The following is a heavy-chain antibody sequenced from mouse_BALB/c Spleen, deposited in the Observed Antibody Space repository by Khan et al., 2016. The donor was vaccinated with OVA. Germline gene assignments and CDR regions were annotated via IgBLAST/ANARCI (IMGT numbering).Heavy chain of an antibody. CDR1: GYSITSDYA. CDR3: ARREGNGYDYWYFDV. V-gene: IGHV3-2*02. CDR2: ISYSGST. J-gene: IGHJ1*01. D-gene: IGHD2-2*01. Sequence: EVELVESGPGLVKPSQSLSLTCTVTGYSITSDYAWNWIRQFPGNKLEWMGYISYSGSTSYNPSLKSRISITRDTSKNQFFLQLNSVTTEDTATYYCARREGNGYDYWYFDVWGAGTTVTVSS.